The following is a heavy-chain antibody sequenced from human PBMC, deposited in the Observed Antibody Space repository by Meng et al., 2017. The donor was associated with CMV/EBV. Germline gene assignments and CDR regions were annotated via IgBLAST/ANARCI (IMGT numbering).Heavy chain of an antibody. D-gene: IGHD4-17*01. Sequence: GESLKISCAASGFTFSSYSMNWVRQAPGKGLEWVSYISSSSSTIYYADSVKGRFTTSRDNAKNSLYLQMNSLRAEDTAVYYCAAYGDYNWFDPWGQGTLVTAPQ. CDR1: GFTFSSYS. V-gene: IGHV3-48*04. J-gene: IGHJ5*02. CDR2: ISSSSSTI. CDR3: AAYGDYNWFDP.